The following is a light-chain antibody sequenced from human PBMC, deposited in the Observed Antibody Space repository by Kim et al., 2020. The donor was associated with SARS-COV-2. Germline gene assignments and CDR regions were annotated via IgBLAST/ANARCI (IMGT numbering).Light chain of an antibody. V-gene: IGKV3-11*01. CDR3: QQRGNWPGT. CDR2: DAS. CDR1: QSVRGN. J-gene: IGKJ2*01. Sequence: SLSPGESATLSCRARQSVRGNLAWYQQKPGQAPRLVISDASNRATGIPARFSGSGSGTDFTLTISSLEPEDFAVYYCQQRGNWPGTFGQGTKLEI.